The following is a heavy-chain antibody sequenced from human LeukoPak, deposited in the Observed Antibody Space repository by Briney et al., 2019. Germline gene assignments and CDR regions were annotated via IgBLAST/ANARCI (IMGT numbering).Heavy chain of an antibody. J-gene: IGHJ4*02. D-gene: IGHD2-2*01. Sequence: PSETLSLTCTVSGGSISSSSYYWGWIRQPPGKGLEWIGSIYYSGSTYYNPSLKSRVTISVDTSKNQFFLKLSSVTAADTAVYYCARSLGYCSSTSCYLRDHFGYWGQGTLVTVSS. CDR2: IYYSGST. V-gene: IGHV4-39*01. CDR1: GGSISSSSYY. CDR3: ARSLGYCSSTSCYLRDHFGY.